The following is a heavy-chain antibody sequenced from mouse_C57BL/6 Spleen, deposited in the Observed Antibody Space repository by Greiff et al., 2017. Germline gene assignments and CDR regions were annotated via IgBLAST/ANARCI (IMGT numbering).Heavy chain of an antibody. CDR3: ARRGDDGYPSYAMDY. J-gene: IGHJ4*01. Sequence: EVKLMESGGDLVKPGGSLKLSCAASGFTFSSYGMSWVRQTPDKRLEWVATISSGGSYTYYPDSVKGRFTISRDNAKNTLYLQMSSLKSEDTAMXYCARRGDDGYPSYAMDYWGQGTSVTVSS. V-gene: IGHV5-6*02. CDR1: GFTFSSYG. D-gene: IGHD2-3*01. CDR2: ISSGGSYT.